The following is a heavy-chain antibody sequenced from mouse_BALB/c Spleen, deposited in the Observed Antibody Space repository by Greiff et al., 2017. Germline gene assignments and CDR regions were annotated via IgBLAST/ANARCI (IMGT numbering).Heavy chain of an antibody. V-gene: IGHV3-6*02. D-gene: IGHD2-10*02. CDR1: GYSITSGYY. CDR2: ISYDGSN. CDR3: ARGAYGNFYAMDY. J-gene: IGHJ4*01. Sequence: EVHLVESGPGLVKPSQSLSLTCSVTGYSITSGYYWNWIRQFPGNKLEWMGYISYDGSNNYNPSLKNRISITRDTSKNQFFLKLNSVTTEDTATYYCARGAYGNFYAMDYWGQGTSVTVSS.